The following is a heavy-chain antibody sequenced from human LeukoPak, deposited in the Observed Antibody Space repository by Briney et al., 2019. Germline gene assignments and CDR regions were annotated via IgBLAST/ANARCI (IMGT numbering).Heavy chain of an antibody. V-gene: IGHV3-21*01. Sequence: GGSLRLSCAASGFTFTNAWMSWVRQAPGKGLEWVSSISSSSSYIYYADSVKGRFTISRDNAKNSLYLQMNSLRAEDTAVYYCARDILGYYYDSSGYCFDYWGQGTLVTVSS. D-gene: IGHD3-22*01. CDR2: ISSSSSYI. CDR3: ARDILGYYYDSSGYCFDY. J-gene: IGHJ4*02. CDR1: GFTFTNAW.